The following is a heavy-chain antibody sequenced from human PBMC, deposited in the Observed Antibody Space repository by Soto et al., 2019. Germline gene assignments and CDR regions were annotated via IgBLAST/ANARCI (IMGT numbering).Heavy chain of an antibody. D-gene: IGHD2-21*02. CDR2: IWHDGSNE. Sequence: GGSLRLSCAVSGFPFNNYAMHWVRQAPGKGLEWMAVIWHDGSNEHYADSVKGRFRIARDNSNNTLYLQMNSLRGEDTALYYCARDDVSMVTTFLDYWGLGTLVTV. CDR1: GFPFNNYA. V-gene: IGHV3-33*01. CDR3: ARDDVSMVTTFLDY. J-gene: IGHJ4*02.